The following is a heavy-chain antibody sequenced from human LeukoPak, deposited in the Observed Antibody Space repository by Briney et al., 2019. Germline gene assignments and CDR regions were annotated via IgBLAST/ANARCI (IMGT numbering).Heavy chain of an antibody. Sequence: ASVKVSCKASGDTFTYYYIHWVRQAPGQGLEWMGIINPSGGTTNYAQRFQGRVTMTRDTPTSTVYMELSSLRSEDTAVYYCARDPPYGSGSSNTFDHWGQGTLVTVSS. CDR1: GDTFTYYY. D-gene: IGHD3-10*01. CDR2: INPSGGTT. CDR3: ARDPPYGSGSSNTFDH. J-gene: IGHJ4*02. V-gene: IGHV1-46*01.